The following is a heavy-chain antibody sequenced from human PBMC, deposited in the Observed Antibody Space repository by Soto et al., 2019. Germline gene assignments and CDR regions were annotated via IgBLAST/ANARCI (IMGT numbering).Heavy chain of an antibody. Sequence: GGSLRLSCSASGFTFSSYAMHWVRQAPGKGLEYVSAISSNGGGTYYADSVKGRFTISRDNSKNTLYLQMSSLRAEDTAVYYCVKSPTPNYYYYYGMDVWGQGTTVTVSS. J-gene: IGHJ6*02. V-gene: IGHV3-64D*06. CDR2: ISSNGGGT. CDR1: GFTFSSYA. CDR3: VKSPTPNYYYYYGMDV.